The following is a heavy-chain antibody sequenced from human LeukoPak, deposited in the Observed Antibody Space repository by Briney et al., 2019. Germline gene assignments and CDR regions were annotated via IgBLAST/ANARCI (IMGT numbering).Heavy chain of an antibody. Sequence: GGSLRLSCAASGFTFSSYAMSWVRQAPGKGLEWVSAISGSGGSTYYADSVKGRFTISRDNSKNTLYLQMNSLRAEDTAVYYCAKAPVTSCRGAYCYPFDSWGQGTLDTVSS. J-gene: IGHJ4*02. CDR2: ISGSGGST. CDR1: GFTFSSYA. CDR3: AKAPVTSCRGAYCYPFDS. D-gene: IGHD2-21*01. V-gene: IGHV3-23*01.